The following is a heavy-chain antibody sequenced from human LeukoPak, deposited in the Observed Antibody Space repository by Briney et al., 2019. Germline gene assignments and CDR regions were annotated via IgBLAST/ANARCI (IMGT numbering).Heavy chain of an antibody. Sequence: ASVKVSCKASGYTFTSYGISWVRQAPGQGLEWMGWISAYNGNTNYAQKLQGRVTMTTDTSTSTAYMELRSLRSDDTAVYYCARDWWDIVVVPAASEAWFDPWGQGTLVTVSS. CDR2: ISAYNGNT. J-gene: IGHJ5*02. CDR1: GYTFTSYG. V-gene: IGHV1-18*01. CDR3: ARDWWDIVVVPAASEAWFDP. D-gene: IGHD2-2*01.